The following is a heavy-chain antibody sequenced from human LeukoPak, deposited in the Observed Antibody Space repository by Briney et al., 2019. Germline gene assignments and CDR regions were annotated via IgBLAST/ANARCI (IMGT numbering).Heavy chain of an antibody. J-gene: IGHJ4*01. CDR3: ARDRSSYAKGHYDY. D-gene: IGHD6-6*01. CDR2: IYSSGSA. CDR1: GGSISSNNNY. V-gene: IGHV4-39*07. Sequence: PSETLSLTCTVSGGSISSNNNYWAWIRQPPGKGLEWIGSIYSSGSASYNPSLKSRVSIVLDTSKNQFSLKVTSVTAADTAVYYCARDRSSYAKGHYDYWGQGTLVTVSS.